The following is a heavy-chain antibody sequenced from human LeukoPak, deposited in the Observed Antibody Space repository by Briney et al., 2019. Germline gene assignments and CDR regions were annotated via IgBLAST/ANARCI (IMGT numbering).Heavy chain of an antibody. CDR1: GFPFSNNV. D-gene: IGHD3-10*01. Sequence: GGSLRLSCAASGFPFSNNVMSWVRQAPGRGLDWLSAISGSGGSTYYADSVKGRFTISRYNSKNMLYLQMNSLRAEDTAVYYCAKTFPYGTTWFGFCDHWCQGDLVTVSS. CDR3: AKTFPYGTTWFGFCDH. J-gene: IGHJ5*02. V-gene: IGHV3-23*01. CDR2: ISGSGGST.